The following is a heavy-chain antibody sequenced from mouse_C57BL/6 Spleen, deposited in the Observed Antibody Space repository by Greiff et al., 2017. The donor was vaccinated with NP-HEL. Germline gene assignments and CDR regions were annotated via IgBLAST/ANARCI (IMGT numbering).Heavy chain of an antibody. CDR2: IYPGDGDT. J-gene: IGHJ3*01. V-gene: IGHV1-82*01. CDR3: ARWGLRPGFAY. Sequence: VQLQQSGPELVKPGASVKISCKASGYAFSSSWMNWVKQRPGKGLEWIGRIYPGDGDTNYNGKFKGKATLTADKSSSTAYMQLSSLTSEDSAVYFWARWGLRPGFAYWGQGTLVTVSA. CDR1: GYAFSSSW. D-gene: IGHD2-4*01.